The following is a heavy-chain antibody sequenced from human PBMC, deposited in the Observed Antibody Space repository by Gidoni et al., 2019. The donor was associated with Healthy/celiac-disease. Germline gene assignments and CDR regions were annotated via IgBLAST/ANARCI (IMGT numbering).Heavy chain of an antibody. CDR2: INPNRGSA. D-gene: IGHD3-22*01. V-gene: IGHV1-2*02. CDR3: ASQPVYYDSSGYTH. J-gene: IGHJ4*02. CDR1: GYTFTGYD. Sequence: QVQLVQSGAEVKKPGASVKVSCMASGYTFTGYDMHWVRQALGEGREWMGWINPNRGSANYAEKLQGGVTMTRDTIISADYMEMSKLKTDNTAVYYCASQPVYYDSSGYTHWGQGTLVTVSS.